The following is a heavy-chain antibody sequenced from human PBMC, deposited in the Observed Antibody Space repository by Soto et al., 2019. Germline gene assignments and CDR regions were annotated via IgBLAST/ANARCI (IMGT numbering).Heavy chain of an antibody. CDR3: AKDRDYGGSEGGFDY. CDR2: ISGSGGST. V-gene: IGHV3-23*01. CDR1: GFTFSSYV. J-gene: IGHJ4*02. D-gene: IGHD4-17*01. Sequence: PGGSLRLSCAASGFTFSSYVMSWVRQAPGKGLEWVSAISGSGGSTYYADSVKGRFSISRDNSKNTLYLQMNSLRAEDTAVYYCAKDRDYGGSEGGFDYWGQGARVTVSS.